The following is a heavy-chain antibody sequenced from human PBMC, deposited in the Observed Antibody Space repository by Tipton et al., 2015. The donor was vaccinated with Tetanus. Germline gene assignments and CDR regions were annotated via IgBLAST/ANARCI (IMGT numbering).Heavy chain of an antibody. V-gene: IGHV4-59*02. J-gene: IGHJ6*02. D-gene: IGHD3-16*01. CDR1: GGSVSSYY. Sequence: TLSLTCTVSGGSVSSYYWTWFRQPPGKGLESIGYIYYSGSTYYNPSLKSRVTISVDTSKNQFSLRLSSVTAADTAVYYCARDHGITWGGMGYYYGMDVWGQGTTVTVSS. CDR3: ARDHGITWGGMGYYYGMDV. CDR2: IYYSGST.